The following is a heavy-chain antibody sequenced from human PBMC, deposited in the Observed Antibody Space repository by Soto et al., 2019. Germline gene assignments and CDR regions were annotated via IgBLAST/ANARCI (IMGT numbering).Heavy chain of an antibody. V-gene: IGHV3-48*01. CDR1: GFKISSSS. D-gene: IGHD6-19*01. CDR3: AKDPASSGWSWDY. CDR2: ISDSGSNT. Sequence: EVQLVESGGGLVQPGGSLRLSCAAFGFKISSSSMNWVRQAPGRGLEWVAYISDSGSNTLYADSVKGRFTISRDNSKNTLYLQMNSLRAEDTAVYYCAKDPASSGWSWDYWGQGTLVTVSS. J-gene: IGHJ4*02.